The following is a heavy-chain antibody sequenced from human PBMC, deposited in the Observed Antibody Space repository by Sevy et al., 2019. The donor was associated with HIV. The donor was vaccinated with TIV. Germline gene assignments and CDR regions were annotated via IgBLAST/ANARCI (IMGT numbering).Heavy chain of an antibody. CDR2: IRSKANSYAT. CDR1: GFTFSGSA. D-gene: IGHD3-10*01. V-gene: IGHV3-73*01. CDR3: TGITMVRGGYYYMDV. J-gene: IGHJ6*03. Sequence: GSLRLSCAASGFTFSGSAMHWVRQASGKGLEWVGRIRSKANSYATAYAASVKGRFTISRDDSKNTAYLQMNSLKTEDTAVYYCTGITMVRGGYYYMDVWGKGTTVTVSS.